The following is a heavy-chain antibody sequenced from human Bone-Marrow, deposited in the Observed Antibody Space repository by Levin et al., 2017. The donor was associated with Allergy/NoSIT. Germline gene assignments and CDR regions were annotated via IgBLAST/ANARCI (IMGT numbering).Heavy chain of an antibody. CDR2: INRDGTEK. V-gene: IGHV3-7*01. CDR1: GLTFSHYW. Sequence: GGSLRLSCAASGLTFSHYWMNWVRQAPGKGLEWVANINRDGTEKNYVDSVKGRFTISRDNARDSLLLQMNSLRAEDTAVYYCATDRGYCTGGICYTVLDHWGQGTLVTVSS. CDR3: ATDRGYCTGGICYTVLDH. D-gene: IGHD2-8*02. J-gene: IGHJ4*02.